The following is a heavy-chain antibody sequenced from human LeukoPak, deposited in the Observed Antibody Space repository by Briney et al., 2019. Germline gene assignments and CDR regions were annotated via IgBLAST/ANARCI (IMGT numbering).Heavy chain of an antibody. D-gene: IGHD1-26*01. CDR3: AKGFHSGSFNELDY. V-gene: IGHV3-7*03. Sequence: GGFLRLSCEASVFTFTSYWMNWVRHAPGKGLEWVVSMNEGGNERYYLDSVKGRFTISRDNSKNMLYLQMNSLRAEDTAVYYCAKGFHSGSFNELDYWGQGTLVTVSS. J-gene: IGHJ4*02. CDR2: MNEGGNER. CDR1: VFTFTSYW.